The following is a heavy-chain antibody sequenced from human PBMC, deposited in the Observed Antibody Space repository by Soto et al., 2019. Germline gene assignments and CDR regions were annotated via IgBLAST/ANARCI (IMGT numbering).Heavy chain of an antibody. D-gene: IGHD1-26*01. CDR3: ARLGGLGSYAFDY. CDR1: GFTFSSYA. Sequence: QVQLVESGGGVVQPGRSLRLSCAASGFTFSSYAMHWVRQAPGKGLEWVAVISYDGSNKYYADSVKGRFTISRDNSKNPLYLQMNSLSAEDTAVYYCARLGGLGSYAFDYWGQGTLVTVSS. CDR2: ISYDGSNK. J-gene: IGHJ4*02. V-gene: IGHV3-30-3*01.